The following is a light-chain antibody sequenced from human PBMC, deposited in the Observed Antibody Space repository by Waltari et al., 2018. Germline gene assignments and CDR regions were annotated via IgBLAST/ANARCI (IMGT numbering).Light chain of an antibody. CDR3: QQYNSPPWT. CDR1: QSIGRW. V-gene: IGKV1-5*03. Sequence: DIQVTQCRSPRSGSVGDRVTIPCRASQSIGRWLAWYQHKPGTAPKLLIYRTSSLESGVPSRFSGSGSGTDFTLTISSLQPDDFATYYCQQYNSPPWTFGQGTKVEIK. J-gene: IGKJ1*01. CDR2: RTS.